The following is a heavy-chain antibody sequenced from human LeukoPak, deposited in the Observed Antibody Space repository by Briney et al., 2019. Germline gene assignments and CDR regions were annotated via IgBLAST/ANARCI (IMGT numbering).Heavy chain of an antibody. Sequence: GGSLRLSCAASRFTFSSFAMSWVRQAPGKGLEWVSAISGTGDGTYYADSVKGRFTISRDNSKNTLYLQLNSLRGEDTAVYYCARVPSPYGGNFLFDYWGQGTLVTVSS. J-gene: IGHJ4*02. CDR3: ARVPSPYGGNFLFDY. CDR1: RFTFSSFA. V-gene: IGHV3-23*01. D-gene: IGHD4-23*01. CDR2: ISGTGDGT.